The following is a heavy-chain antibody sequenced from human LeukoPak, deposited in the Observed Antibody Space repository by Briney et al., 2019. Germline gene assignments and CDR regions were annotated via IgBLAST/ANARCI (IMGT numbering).Heavy chain of an antibody. V-gene: IGHV3-23*01. J-gene: IGHJ4*02. CDR1: GLTFKNFA. D-gene: IGHD2-15*01. Sequence: GGSLRLSCAASGLTFKNFAMTWVRQAPGKGLQWVSTITSGGNTYYADSVKGRFTISRDNSKNTLYLQMNSLRAEDTAVYHCAKYCSGGNCYSGLYWGQGTLVTVSS. CDR3: AKYCSGGNCYSGLY. CDR2: ITSGGNT.